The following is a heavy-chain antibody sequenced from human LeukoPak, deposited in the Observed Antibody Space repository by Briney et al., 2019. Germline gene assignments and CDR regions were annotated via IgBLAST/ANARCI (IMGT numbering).Heavy chain of an antibody. CDR2: IYYSGST. J-gene: IGHJ4*02. D-gene: IGHD5-24*01. Sequence: SETLSLTCTVSGGSISSSSYYWGWIRQPPGKGLEWIGSIYYSGSTYYNPSLKSRVTISVDTSKNQFSLKLSSVTAADTAVYYCARPMATIIFDYWGQGTLVTVSS. CDR1: GGSISSSSYY. CDR3: ARPMATIIFDY. V-gene: IGHV4-39*07.